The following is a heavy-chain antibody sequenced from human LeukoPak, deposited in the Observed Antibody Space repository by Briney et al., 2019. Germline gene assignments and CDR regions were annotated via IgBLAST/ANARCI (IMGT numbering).Heavy chain of an antibody. CDR3: IRDFRSADL. Sequence: QTGGSLRLSCVASGFTFSNYWMHWVRQPPEKGLVWVSRIYVDGRTTNYADSVKGRFTISRDNAKNTVYLEMNSLSVEDTATYYCIRDFRSADLWGQGTLVTVTS. CDR2: IYVDGRTT. CDR1: GFTFSNYW. J-gene: IGHJ5*02. V-gene: IGHV3-74*01.